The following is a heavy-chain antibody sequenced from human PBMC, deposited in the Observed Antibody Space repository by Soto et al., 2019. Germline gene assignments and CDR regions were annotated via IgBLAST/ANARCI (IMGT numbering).Heavy chain of an antibody. D-gene: IGHD3-16*02. CDR3: ARVGDFGYYDYVWGNYRYAYFDY. V-gene: IGHV1-18*01. J-gene: IGHJ4*02. CDR1: GYTFTSYG. Sequence: QVQLVQSGAEVKKPGASVKVSCKASGYTFTSYGISWVRQAPGQGLEWMGWISAYNGNTKYAQKLQGRITMTTDTSXSPXYMELRSLRSDDTAVYYCARVGDFGYYDYVWGNYRYAYFDYWGQGTLVTISS. CDR2: ISAYNGNT.